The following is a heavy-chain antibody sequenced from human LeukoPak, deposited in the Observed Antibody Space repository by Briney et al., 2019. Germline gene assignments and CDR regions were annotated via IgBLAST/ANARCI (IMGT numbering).Heavy chain of an antibody. CDR2: ISGSGGST. CDR1: GFTFSSYA. V-gene: IGHV3-23*01. CDR3: AKLRGITIFGVVPPDY. J-gene: IGHJ4*02. Sequence: PGGSLRLSCAASGFTFSSYAMSWVRQAPGKGLEWVSAISGSGGSTYYADSVKGRFTISRDNSKNTLYLQMNSLRAEDTAVYYCAKLRGITIFGVVPPDYWGQETLVTVSS. D-gene: IGHD3-3*01.